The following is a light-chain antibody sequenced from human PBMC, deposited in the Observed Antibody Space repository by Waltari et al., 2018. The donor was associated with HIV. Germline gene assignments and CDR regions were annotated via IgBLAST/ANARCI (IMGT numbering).Light chain of an antibody. Sequence: QSVLTPSPSASGTPGQRVTISCSVSSSNIGSNALDWYQHLPGTAPKPLIHTNNQRPSGIADRCSGSKAGTSASLAIRELQSEDESDYYCAAWDDSLNGYVFGSGTKVTVL. V-gene: IGLV1-44*01. CDR2: TNN. CDR1: SSNIGSNA. J-gene: IGLJ1*01. CDR3: AAWDDSLNGYV.